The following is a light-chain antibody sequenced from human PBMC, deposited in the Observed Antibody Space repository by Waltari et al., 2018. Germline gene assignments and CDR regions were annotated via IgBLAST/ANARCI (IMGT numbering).Light chain of an antibody. CDR1: SSNIASHP. CDR3: AAWDDSLEEV. Sequence: QSVLTQPPSASGTPGQSVTISCSGGSSNIASHPVYWYQQLPAKAPTLLILRNNQRPSGVPDRFSGSKSGTSASLAISGLRSEDEAHYYCAAWDDSLEEVFGGGTKLTVL. J-gene: IGLJ2*01. CDR2: RNN. V-gene: IGLV1-47*01.